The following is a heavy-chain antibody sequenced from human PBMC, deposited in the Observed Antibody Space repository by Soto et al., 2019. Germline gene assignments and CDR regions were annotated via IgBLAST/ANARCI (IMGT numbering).Heavy chain of an antibody. CDR1: GYTFTSYY. CDR2: INPSGGST. V-gene: IGHV1-46*01. Sequence: ASVKVSCKASGYTFTSYYMHWVRQAPGQGLEWMGIINPSGGSTSYAQKFQGRVTMTRDTSTSTVYMELSSLRSEDTAVYYCARGGLRLGELSFPGYWSQGNMGSVYS. J-gene: IGHJ4*02. D-gene: IGHD3-16*02. CDR3: ARGGLRLGELSFPGY.